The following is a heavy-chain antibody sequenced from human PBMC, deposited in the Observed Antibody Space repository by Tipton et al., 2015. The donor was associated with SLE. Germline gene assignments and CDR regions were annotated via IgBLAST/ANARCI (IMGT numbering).Heavy chain of an antibody. J-gene: IGHJ1*01. Sequence: LSLTCAVYGGSFSGYYWSWIRQPPGKGLEWIGEINHSGSTNYNPSLKSRVTISVDTSKNQFSLKLSSVTAADPAVYYCATGYDFQTGWFQHWGQGTLVTVSS. CDR2: INHSGST. CDR1: GGSFSGYY. CDR3: ATGYDFQTGWFQH. D-gene: IGHD5-12*01. V-gene: IGHV4-34*01.